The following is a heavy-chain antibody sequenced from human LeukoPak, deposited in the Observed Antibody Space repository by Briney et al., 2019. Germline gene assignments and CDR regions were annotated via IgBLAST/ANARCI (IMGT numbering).Heavy chain of an antibody. J-gene: IGHJ4*02. V-gene: IGHV1-2*02. D-gene: IGHD1-14*01. CDR1: GYTFTGYY. CDR3: ARAPDEFHH. Sequence: SVCVSCKASGYTFTGYYMHWGREGPGEGLECGGWINPNSGGTNYAQQLQGRVTMTRDTDISTAYMELSRLRSDDTPVYYCARAPDEFHHWGQGTLDTVPS. CDR2: INPNSGGT.